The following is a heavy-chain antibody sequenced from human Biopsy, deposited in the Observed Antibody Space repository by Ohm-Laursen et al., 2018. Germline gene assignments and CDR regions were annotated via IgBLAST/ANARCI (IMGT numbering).Heavy chain of an antibody. J-gene: IGHJ4*02. V-gene: IGHV3-30*18. CDR2: ISYDGYNK. CDR3: AKDGGPYCGGCELDY. Sequence: SLRLSCTASGFTFSSYGMHWVRQTPGKGLESVALISYDGYNKWYADSVKGRFAISRDNSKNTLYLQMNSLRVEDTAVYYCAKDGGPYCGGCELDYWGQGTLVTVSS. D-gene: IGHD2-21*01. CDR1: GFTFSSYG.